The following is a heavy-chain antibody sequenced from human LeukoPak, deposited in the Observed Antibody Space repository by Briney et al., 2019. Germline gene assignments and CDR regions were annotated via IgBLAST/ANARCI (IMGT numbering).Heavy chain of an antibody. CDR2: ISGSSDNT. CDR1: GFTFSNYA. J-gene: IGHJ4*02. CDR3: ATLGWEDGYFDY. D-gene: IGHD1-26*01. Sequence: AGGSLRLSCAASGFTFSNYAMSWVRQAPGKGLEWVSAISGSSDNTYYADSVKGRFTVSRDNSKNTLYVQMKSLRAVDTAVYYCATLGWEDGYFDYWGQGTLVTVSS. V-gene: IGHV3-23*01.